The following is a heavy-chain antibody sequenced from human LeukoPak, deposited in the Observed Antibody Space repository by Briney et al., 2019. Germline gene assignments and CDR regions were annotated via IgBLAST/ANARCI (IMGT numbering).Heavy chain of an antibody. V-gene: IGHV3-23*01. CDR1: GFSLSSYA. Sequence: GGSLRLSCAASGFSLSSYAMSWVRQAPGKGLEWVSAISSTDAGTYYADSVRGRFTISRDNSKNTLYLQMNSLRAEDTAVYYCARALPGYYDSSGYSGSPLDYWGQGTLVTVSS. J-gene: IGHJ4*02. CDR2: ISSTDAGT. D-gene: IGHD3-22*01. CDR3: ARALPGYYDSSGYSGSPLDY.